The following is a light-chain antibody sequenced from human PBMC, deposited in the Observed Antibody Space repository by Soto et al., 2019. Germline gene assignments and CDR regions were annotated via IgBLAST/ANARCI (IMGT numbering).Light chain of an antibody. CDR2: DTS. CDR3: QHYNIWPHMLA. V-gene: IGKV3-15*01. Sequence: DIVLTQSPATLSASPGKRATLSCRASQSVSSNLAWYQQKPGQAPRLLIYDTSTSATDIPARFSGSGSGTEFTLTISSLQSEDFAVYYCQHYNIWPHMLAFGGGTKVEF. J-gene: IGKJ4*01. CDR1: QSVSSN.